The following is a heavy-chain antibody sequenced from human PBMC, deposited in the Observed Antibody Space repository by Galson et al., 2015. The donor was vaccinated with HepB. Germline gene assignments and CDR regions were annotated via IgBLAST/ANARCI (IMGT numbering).Heavy chain of an antibody. CDR2: VMSGSGGA. D-gene: IGHD6-19*01. CDR3: AKCGVLSSGWCNYFDP. Sequence: SLRLSCAASGFTFSSYGMIGVRQAPGKGLEWVSAVMSGSGGAFYADSVKGRFTISRDNSKNTLSLQMNSLGAEDTAVYYCAKCGVLSSGWCNYFDPWGQGTLVTVSS. CDR1: GFTFSSYG. J-gene: IGHJ5*02. V-gene: IGHV3-23*01.